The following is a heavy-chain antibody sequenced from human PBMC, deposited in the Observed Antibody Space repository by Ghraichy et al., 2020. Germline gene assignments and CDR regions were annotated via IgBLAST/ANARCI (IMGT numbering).Heavy chain of an antibody. CDR3: ARADPPRRYFDY. CDR2: IYYSGST. CDR1: GGSISSGGYY. J-gene: IGHJ4*02. V-gene: IGHV4-31*03. Sequence: SETLSLTCTVSGGSISSGGYYWSWIRQHPGKGLEWIGYIYYSGSTYYNPSLKSRVTISVDTSKNQFSLKLSSVTAADTAVYYCARADPPRRYFDYWGQGTLVTVSS.